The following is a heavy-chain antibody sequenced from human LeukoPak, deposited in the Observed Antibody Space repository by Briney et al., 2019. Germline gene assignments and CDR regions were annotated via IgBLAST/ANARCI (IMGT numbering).Heavy chain of an antibody. J-gene: IGHJ4*02. Sequence: GGSLRLSCAASGFTFSSYAMSWVRQAPGKGLEWVSAISGSGGSTYYADSVKGRFTISRDNSKNTLYLQMNSLRAEDTAVYYCAKDRRSMGVVVVTPIDYWGQGTLVTVSS. CDR3: AKDRRSMGVVVVTPIDY. D-gene: IGHD3-22*01. V-gene: IGHV3-23*01. CDR2: ISGSGGST. CDR1: GFTFSSYA.